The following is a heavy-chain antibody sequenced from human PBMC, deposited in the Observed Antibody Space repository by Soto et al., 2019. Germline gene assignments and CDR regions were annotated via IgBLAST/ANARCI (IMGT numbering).Heavy chain of an antibody. CDR3: ARVPFYAPSGSDYVDT. CDR2: IYYSGST. J-gene: IGHJ4*02. Sequence: QVQLQESGPGLVKPSQTLSLTCTVSRGSISSGDYYWSWIRQPPGKGLEWIGYIYYSGSTYYNPSLKARVTMSGDTSKKQLSLKLSSVTAADTAVYYWARVPFYAPSGSDYVDTWGEGILVTVSS. CDR1: RGSISSGDYY. V-gene: IGHV4-30-4*01. D-gene: IGHD1-26*01.